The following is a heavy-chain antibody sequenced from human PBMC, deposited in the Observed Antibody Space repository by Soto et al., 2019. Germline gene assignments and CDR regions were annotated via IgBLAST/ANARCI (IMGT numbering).Heavy chain of an antibody. CDR1: GFSLTSSGMG. CDR2: IYWNDHK. Sequence: QITLKESGPTLVKPTQTLTLTRTFSGFSLTSSGMGVGWIRQPPGKALEWLALIYWNDHKLYSPSLKTRLTITKDTSKNQLVLTMANVDPVDTAPYYSTRRRGTTSDYWGQGTLVTVFS. J-gene: IGHJ4*02. V-gene: IGHV2-5*01. D-gene: IGHD1-7*01. CDR3: TRRRGTTSDY.